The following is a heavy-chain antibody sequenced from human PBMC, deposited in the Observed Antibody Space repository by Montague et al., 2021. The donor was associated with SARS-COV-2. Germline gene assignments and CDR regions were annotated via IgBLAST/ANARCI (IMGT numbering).Heavy chain of an antibody. CDR1: GGSIRNYY. J-gene: IGHJ6*02. CDR3: AAQTDYYYSLDV. V-gene: IGHV4-59*08. Sequence: SETLSLTCAVSGGSIRNYYWSWIRQPPGRGLEWIAYIYDSGSANYNPSLKSRVTILVDTSKNQFSLKLSSVTAADTAVYYCAAQTDYYYSLDVWGQGTTATVS. CDR2: IYDSGSA.